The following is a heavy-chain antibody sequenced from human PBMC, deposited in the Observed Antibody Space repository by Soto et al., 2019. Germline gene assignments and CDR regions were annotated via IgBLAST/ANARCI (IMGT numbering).Heavy chain of an antibody. J-gene: IGHJ3*02. CDR3: AREASGSYEGGDAFDI. CDR2: TIPIFGTA. D-gene: IGHD3-10*01. CDR1: GGTFSSYG. V-gene: IGHV1-69*06. Sequence: SVKVSCKASGGTFSSYGISWVRQAPGQGLEWMGGTIPIFGTANYAQEFQGRVTITADKSISTAYMELSRLRYDDTAVYYCAREASGSYEGGDAFDIWGQGTMVTVSS.